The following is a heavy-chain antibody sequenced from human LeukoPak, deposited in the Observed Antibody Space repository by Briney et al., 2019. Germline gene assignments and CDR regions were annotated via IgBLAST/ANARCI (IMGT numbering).Heavy chain of an antibody. D-gene: IGHD6-19*01. J-gene: IGHJ4*02. CDR1: GGTSSSYA. Sequence: SVKVSCKASGGTSSSYAISWVRQAPGQGLEWMGRIIPIFGTANYAQKFQGRVTITTDESTSTAYMELSSLRSEDTAVYYCARVKPGIAVAGTFDYWGQGTLVTVSS. V-gene: IGHV1-69*05. CDR2: IIPIFGTA. CDR3: ARVKPGIAVAGTFDY.